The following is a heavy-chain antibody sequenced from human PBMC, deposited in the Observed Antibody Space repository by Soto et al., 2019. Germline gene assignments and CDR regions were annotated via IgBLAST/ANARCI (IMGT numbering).Heavy chain of an antibody. CDR2: IYTRGST. J-gene: IGHJ6*02. CDR3: ARVGSGGVVVPAANYYYYYGMDV. CDR1: GGSSTSYY. D-gene: IGHD2-2*01. V-gene: IGHV4-4*07. Sequence: SATLSRPCAVSGGSSTSYYWSCIRQPALKGLEWIGRIYTRGSTNYNPSLKRRVTMSVDTSKNQFPLKLSSVTAADTAVYYCARVGSGGVVVPAANYYYYYGMDVWGQGTTVAVSS.